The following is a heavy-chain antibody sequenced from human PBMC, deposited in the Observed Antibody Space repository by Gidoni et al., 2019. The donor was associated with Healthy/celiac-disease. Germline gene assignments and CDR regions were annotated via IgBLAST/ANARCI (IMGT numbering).Heavy chain of an antibody. J-gene: IGHJ4*02. CDR3: ARVEGIVGATSIL. D-gene: IGHD1-26*01. CDR1: GFTFSSYS. CDR2: ISSSSSYI. V-gene: IGHV3-21*01. Sequence: EVQLVESGGGLVKPGGSLSLSCAASGFTFSSYSMNWVRQAPGKGLEWVSSISSSSSYIYYADSVKGRFTISRDNAKNSLYLQMNSLRAEDTAVYYCARVEGIVGATSILWGQGTLVTVSS.